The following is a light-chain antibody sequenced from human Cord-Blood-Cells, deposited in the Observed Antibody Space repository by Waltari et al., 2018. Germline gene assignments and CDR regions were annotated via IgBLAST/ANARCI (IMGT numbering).Light chain of an antibody. CDR2: DVS. Sequence: QSALTQPASVSGSPGQSITIPCTGTSSDVGGYNYVSWYQQHPGQAPTLMIYDVSKRPSGVSNRFSGSKSGNTASLTISGLQAEDEADYYCSSYTSSSTLVFGGGTKLTVL. CDR3: SSYTSSSTLV. J-gene: IGLJ2*01. CDR1: SSDVGGYNY. V-gene: IGLV2-14*01.